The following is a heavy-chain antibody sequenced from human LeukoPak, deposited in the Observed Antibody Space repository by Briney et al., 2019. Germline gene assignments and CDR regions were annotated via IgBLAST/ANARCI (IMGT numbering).Heavy chain of an antibody. CDR2: MIPIFGTA. CDR3: ARPPDYGGGTNDAFDI. Sequence: SVKFSCKASGGTFSSYAISWVRQAAGQGLEWMGGMIPIFGTANYAQKFQGRVTITADESTSTACMELSSLRSEDTAVYYCARPPDYGGGTNDAFDIWGQGTMVTVSS. V-gene: IGHV1-69*01. J-gene: IGHJ3*02. D-gene: IGHD4-23*01. CDR1: GGTFSSYA.